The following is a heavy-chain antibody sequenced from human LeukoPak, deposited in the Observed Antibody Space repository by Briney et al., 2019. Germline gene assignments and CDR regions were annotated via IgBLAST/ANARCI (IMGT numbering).Heavy chain of an antibody. CDR3: ARVRNSSSFDY. CDR2: INRSGST. V-gene: IGHV4-34*01. Sequence: SETLSLTCAVYGGSFSGYYWSWIRQPPGKGLEWIGEINRSGSTNYNPSLKSRVTISVDTSKNQFSLKLSSVTAADTAVYYCARVRNSSSFDYWGQGTLVTVSS. CDR1: GGSFSGYY. D-gene: IGHD6-13*01. J-gene: IGHJ4*02.